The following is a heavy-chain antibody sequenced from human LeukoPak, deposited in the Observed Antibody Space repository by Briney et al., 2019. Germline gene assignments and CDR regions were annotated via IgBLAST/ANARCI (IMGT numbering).Heavy chain of an antibody. D-gene: IGHD2-2*01. CDR2: VNPNSGNT. CDR3: ARANSIYCSSTSCWGPMDV. CDR1: GYTFTSYD. J-gene: IGHJ6*04. Sequence: ASVKVSCKASGYTFTSYDINWVRQATGQGLEWMGWVNPNSGNTGYAQKFQGRVTMTRNTSISTAYMELSSLRSEDTAVYYCARANSIYCSSTSCWGPMDVWGKGTTVTISS. V-gene: IGHV1-8*01.